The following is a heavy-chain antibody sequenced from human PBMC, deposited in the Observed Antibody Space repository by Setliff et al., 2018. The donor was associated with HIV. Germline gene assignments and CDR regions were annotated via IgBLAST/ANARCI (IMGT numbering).Heavy chain of an antibody. CDR1: GGSLSGYY. D-gene: IGHD3-10*01. Sequence: SETLSLTCAVYGGSLSGYYWSWVRQSLGRGLEWIGEVNQSGNTNFNPSLKSRLIISVDTSKSQFSLKLTSVTAADTALYYCAREGGQGYSGSGSFYHRNFDLWGRGTLVTVSS. V-gene: IGHV4-34*01. CDR2: VNQSGNT. CDR3: AREGGQGYSGSGSFYHRNFDL. J-gene: IGHJ2*01.